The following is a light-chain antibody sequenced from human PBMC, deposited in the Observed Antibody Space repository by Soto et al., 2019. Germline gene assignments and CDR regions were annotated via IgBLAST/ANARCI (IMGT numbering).Light chain of an antibody. CDR1: QSVSSNY. Sequence: EIVLTQSPATLSLSPGERATLSCRASQSVSSNYLACYQRKPGQAPRLLIYGASSRATDIPYRFSGSGSGTDFTLTITRLEPEDFAVYYCQQYGSSPPTFGQGTKVEIK. V-gene: IGKV3-20*01. CDR2: GAS. J-gene: IGKJ1*01. CDR3: QQYGSSPPT.